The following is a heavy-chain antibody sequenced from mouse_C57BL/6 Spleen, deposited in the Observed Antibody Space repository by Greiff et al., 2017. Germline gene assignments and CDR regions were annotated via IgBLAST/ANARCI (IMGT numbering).Heavy chain of an antibody. D-gene: IGHD4-1*01. J-gene: IGHJ3*01. V-gene: IGHV1-82*01. CDR1: GYAFSSSW. Sequence: QVQLKESGPELVKPGASVKISCKASGYAFSSSWMNWVKQRPGKGLEWIGRIYPGDGDTNYNGKFKGKATLTADKSSSTAYMQLSSLTSEDSAVYFCARELSWFAYWGQGTLVTVSA. CDR3: ARELSWFAY. CDR2: IYPGDGDT.